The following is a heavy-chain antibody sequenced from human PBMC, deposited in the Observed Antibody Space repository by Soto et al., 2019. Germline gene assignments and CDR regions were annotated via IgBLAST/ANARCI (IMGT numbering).Heavy chain of an antibody. CDR3: ARESPYPIFDG. Sequence: QVQLVQSGAEVKKPGSSVKVSCKVSGGTFISYTISWVRQAPGQGLEWMGRIISVFGRANYAQKFQGRVTITADTSTSSVYMELSSLRSNDTAVYYRARESPYPIFDGWGQGPLVTVSS. V-gene: IGHV1-69*08. CDR1: GGTFISYT. J-gene: IGHJ4*02. CDR2: IISVFGRA.